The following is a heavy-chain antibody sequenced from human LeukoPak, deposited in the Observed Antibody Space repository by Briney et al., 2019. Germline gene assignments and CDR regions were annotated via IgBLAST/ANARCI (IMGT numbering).Heavy chain of an antibody. V-gene: IGHV4-34*01. CDR2: INHSGST. CDR3: ARHRDSSGWYYFDY. D-gene: IGHD6-19*01. J-gene: IGHJ4*02. Sequence: SETLSLTCAVYGGSFSGYYWSWIRQPPGKGLEWIGEINHSGSTNYNPSLKSRVTISVDTSKNQFSLKLSSVTAADTAVYYCARHRDSSGWYYFDYWGQGALVTVSS. CDR1: GGSFSGYY.